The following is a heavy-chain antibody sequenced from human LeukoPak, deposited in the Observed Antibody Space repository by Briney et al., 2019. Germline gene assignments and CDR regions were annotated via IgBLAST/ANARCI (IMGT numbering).Heavy chain of an antibody. CDR2: IKQDGSEK. J-gene: IGHJ4*02. CDR1: GFTFSSYG. V-gene: IGHV3-7*01. Sequence: GGSLRLSCAASGFTFSSYGMRWVRQAPGKGRGWVANIKQDGSEKYYVDSVKGRFTISRDNAKNSLYLQMNSLRAEDTAVYYCARGRWFGGVIVIYYFDYWGQGTLVTVSS. CDR3: ARGRWFGGVIVIYYFDY. D-gene: IGHD3-16*02.